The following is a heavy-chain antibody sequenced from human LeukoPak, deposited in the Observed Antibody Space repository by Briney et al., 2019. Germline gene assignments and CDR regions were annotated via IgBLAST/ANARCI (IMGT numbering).Heavy chain of an antibody. CDR3: AKSPRWYCSSTSCYSWFDP. Sequence: QPGGSLRLSCAASGFTFSSYSMNWVRQTPGKGLEWVSAISGSGGSTYYADSVKGRFTISRDNSKNTLYLQMNSLRAEDTAVYYCAKSPRWYCSSTSCYSWFDPWGQGTLVTVSS. D-gene: IGHD2-2*02. V-gene: IGHV3-23*01. J-gene: IGHJ5*02. CDR2: ISGSGGST. CDR1: GFTFSSYS.